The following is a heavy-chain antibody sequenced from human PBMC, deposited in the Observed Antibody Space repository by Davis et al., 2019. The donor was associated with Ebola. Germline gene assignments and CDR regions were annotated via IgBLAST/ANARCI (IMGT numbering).Heavy chain of an antibody. CDR3: TAYDSTFRNY. V-gene: IGHV3-43D*03. D-gene: IGHD3-22*01. CDR1: GFIFSNYV. Sequence: GGSLRLSCAASGFIFSNYVMSWVRQAPGKGLEWVSLISWDGRSTAYADSVRDRFSISRDNSRNFLYLQMDGLRAEDTALYYCTAYDSTFRNYWGQGTLVTVSS. CDR2: ISWDGRST. J-gene: IGHJ4*02.